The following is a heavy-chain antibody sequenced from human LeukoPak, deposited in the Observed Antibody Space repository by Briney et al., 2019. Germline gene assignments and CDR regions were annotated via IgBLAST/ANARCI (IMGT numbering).Heavy chain of an antibody. J-gene: IGHJ5*02. CDR3: AKWSGIRFDP. CDR2: TYYRSKWYN. V-gene: IGHV6-1*01. CDR1: GDSVSSNSAA. D-gene: IGHD2-15*01. Sequence: SQTLSLTCAISGDSVSSNSAAWNWIRQPPSRGLEWLGRTYYRSKWYNDYAVSVKSRITINPDTSKNQFSLQLNSVTPEDTAVYYCAKWSGIRFDPWGQGTLVTVSS.